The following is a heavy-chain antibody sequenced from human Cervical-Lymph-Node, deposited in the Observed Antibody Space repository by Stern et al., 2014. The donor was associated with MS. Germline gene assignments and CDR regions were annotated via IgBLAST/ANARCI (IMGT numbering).Heavy chain of an antibody. D-gene: IGHD7-27*01. V-gene: IGHV1-3*01. Sequence: QVQLVQSGAEVKKPGASVKVSCKASGYPFTSHVMHWVRQAPGQRLEWMGRINAGNGNTKYSQKFQGRVTITRDTSASTSYMELSSLRSEDTAVYYCARSEGLGGFDPWGQGTLVTVSS. CDR3: ARSEGLGGFDP. J-gene: IGHJ5*02. CDR2: INAGNGNT. CDR1: GYPFTSHV.